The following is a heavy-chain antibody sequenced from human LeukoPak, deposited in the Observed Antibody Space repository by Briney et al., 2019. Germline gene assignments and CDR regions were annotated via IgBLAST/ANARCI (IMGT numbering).Heavy chain of an antibody. Sequence: SETLSLTCTVSGGSISSYYWSWIRQPPGKGLEWIGYIYYSGSTNYNPSLKSRVTISVDTSKNQFSLKLSSVTAADTAMYYCARLECSSTTCPFNYWGQGTLVTVSS. CDR1: GGSISSYY. V-gene: IGHV4-59*01. CDR2: IYYSGST. CDR3: ARLECSSTTCPFNY. J-gene: IGHJ4*02. D-gene: IGHD2-2*01.